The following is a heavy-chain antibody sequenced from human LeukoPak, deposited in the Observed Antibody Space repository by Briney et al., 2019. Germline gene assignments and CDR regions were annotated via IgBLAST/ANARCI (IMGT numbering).Heavy chain of an antibody. CDR3: ARDRGEGIVGTFDY. D-gene: IGHD1-26*01. Sequence: SETLSLTCAVYGGSFSGYYWSWIRQPPGKGLEWIGEINHSGSTNYNPSLKSRVTISVDTSKNQFSLKLSSVTAADTAVYYCARDRGEGIVGTFDYWGQGTLVTVSS. CDR1: GGSFSGYY. V-gene: IGHV4-34*01. J-gene: IGHJ4*02. CDR2: INHSGST.